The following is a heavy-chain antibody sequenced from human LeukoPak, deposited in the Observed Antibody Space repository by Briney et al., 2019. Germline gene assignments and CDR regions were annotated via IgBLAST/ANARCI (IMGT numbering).Heavy chain of an antibody. J-gene: IGHJ3*02. V-gene: IGHV3-33*08. Sequence: GGSLRLSCAASGFTFSSFGMHWVRQAPGKGLEWVAISWYAGSNTLYADSVKGRFTISRDSSKNTLYLQMNSLRAEDTAVYYCASVGSSSSVEAFDIWGQGTIVTVSS. CDR3: ASVGSSSSVEAFDI. CDR1: GFTFSSFG. D-gene: IGHD6-6*01. CDR2: SWYAGSNT.